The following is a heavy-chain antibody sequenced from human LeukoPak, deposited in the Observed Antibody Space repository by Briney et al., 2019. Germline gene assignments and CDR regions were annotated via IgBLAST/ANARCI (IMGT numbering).Heavy chain of an antibody. J-gene: IGHJ4*02. CDR3: ARDGSGSTRWIHY. Sequence: ASVKVSCKASGYTFTGYYIHWVRQAPGQGLEWMGWINPNSGGTNYAQKSQGRVTMTRDTSISTAYMELSRLRSDDTAVYYCARDGSGSTRWIHYWGQGTLVTVSS. V-gene: IGHV1-2*02. D-gene: IGHD6-19*01. CDR2: INPNSGGT. CDR1: GYTFTGYY.